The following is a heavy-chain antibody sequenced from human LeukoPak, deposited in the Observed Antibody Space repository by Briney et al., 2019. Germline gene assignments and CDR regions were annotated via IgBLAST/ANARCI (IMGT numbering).Heavy chain of an antibody. J-gene: IGHJ6*03. V-gene: IGHV4-59*01. CDR1: GGSISSYY. CDR3: ARGVPAYYDFWSGNYGGVYYYYYMDV. CDR2: IYYSGST. Sequence: PSETLSLTCTVSGGSISSYYWSWIRQPPGKGLEWIGYIYYSGSTNYNPSLKSRVTISVDTSKNQFSLKLSSVTAADTAVYYCARGVPAYYDFWSGNYGGVYYYYYMDVWGKGTTVTVSS. D-gene: IGHD3-3*01.